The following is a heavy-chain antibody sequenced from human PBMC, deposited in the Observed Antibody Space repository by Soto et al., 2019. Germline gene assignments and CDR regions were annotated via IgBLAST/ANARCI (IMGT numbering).Heavy chain of an antibody. V-gene: IGHV4-61*08. Sequence: SETLSLTCTVSGGSISSGGYYWSWIRQHPGKGLEWIGYIYYSGSTNYNPSLKSRVTISVDTSKNQFSLKLTSVTAADTAVYYCARDSKRGYSGYDKLDYWGQGTLVTVSS. CDR3: ARDSKRGYSGYDKLDY. CDR2: IYYSGST. CDR1: GGSISSGGYY. J-gene: IGHJ4*02. D-gene: IGHD5-12*01.